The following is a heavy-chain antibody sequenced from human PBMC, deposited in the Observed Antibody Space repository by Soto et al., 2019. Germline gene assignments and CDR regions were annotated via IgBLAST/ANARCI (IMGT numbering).Heavy chain of an antibody. CDR2: INPKSGGT. CDR3: ARGGITIFGVVDY. CDR1: GYTFTDYY. J-gene: IGHJ4*02. V-gene: IGHV1-2*02. D-gene: IGHD3-3*01. Sequence: ASVKVSCKASGYTFTDYYMHWVRQAPGQGLECVGWINPKSGGTNYAQKFQGRVTMTRDTSISTAYMELSMLRSEDTSVYYCARGGITIFGVVDYWGQGTLVTVSS.